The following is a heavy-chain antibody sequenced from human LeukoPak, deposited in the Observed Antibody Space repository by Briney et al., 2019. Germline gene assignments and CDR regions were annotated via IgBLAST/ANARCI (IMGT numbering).Heavy chain of an antibody. J-gene: IGHJ4*02. V-gene: IGHV3-23*01. CDR1: GFTVSSNY. Sequence: GGSLRLSCAASGFTVSSNYVSWVRQAPGRGLEWVSVISGSGANTYYADSVKGRFTISRDNSKNTLYLQVNSLRAEDTAVYYCAKAKSYYSNYDYWGQGTLVTVSS. CDR3: AKAKSYYSNYDY. D-gene: IGHD4-11*01. CDR2: ISGSGANT.